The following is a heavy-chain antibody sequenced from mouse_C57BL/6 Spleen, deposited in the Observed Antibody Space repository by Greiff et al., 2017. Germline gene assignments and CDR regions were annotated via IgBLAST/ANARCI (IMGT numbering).Heavy chain of an antibody. CDR2: IRSKSSNYAT. CDR1: GFTFNTYA. D-gene: IGHD1-1*01. V-gene: IGHV10-3*01. Sequence: GGGLVQPKGSLKLSCAASGFTFNTYAMHWVRQAPGKGLEWVARIRSKSSNYATYYADSVKDRFTISRDDSQSMLYLQMNNLKTEDTAMYYCSYGSSYDYAMDYWGQGTSVTVSS. J-gene: IGHJ4*01. CDR3: SYGSSYDYAMDY.